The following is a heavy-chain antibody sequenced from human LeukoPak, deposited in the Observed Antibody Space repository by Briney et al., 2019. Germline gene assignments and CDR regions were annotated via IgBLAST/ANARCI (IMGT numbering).Heavy chain of an antibody. CDR3: ARDPPLGIAATGIDAFDI. CDR2: ISSSSYI. Sequence: GGSLRLSCAASGFTFSSYTMNWVRQAPGKGLEWVSSISSSSYIYYADSVKGRFTISRDNAKNSLYLQMNSLRAEDTAVYYCARDPPLGIAATGIDAFDIWGQGTMVTVSS. CDR1: GFTFSSYT. D-gene: IGHD6-13*01. J-gene: IGHJ3*02. V-gene: IGHV3-21*01.